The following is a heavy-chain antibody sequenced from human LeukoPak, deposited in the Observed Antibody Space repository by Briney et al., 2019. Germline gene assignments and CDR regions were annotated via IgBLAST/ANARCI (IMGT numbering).Heavy chain of an antibody. CDR1: GCTFISYG. J-gene: IGHJ5*02. CDR2: ISAYNGNT. D-gene: IGHD2-2*01. Sequence: GASVKVSCKASGCTFISYGISWVRQAPGQGLDWMGWISAYNGNTNYEQKVQGRVTMTTDTSTSTGYMELRSLRFDDTAVYYCARDGCSSTSCSSRRFDPWGQGTLVTVSS. V-gene: IGHV1-18*01. CDR3: ARDGCSSTSCSSRRFDP.